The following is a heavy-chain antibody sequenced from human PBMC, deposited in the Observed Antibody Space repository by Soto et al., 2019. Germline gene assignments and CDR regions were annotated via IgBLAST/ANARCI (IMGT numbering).Heavy chain of an antibody. CDR1: GGTFSSYA. Sequence: QVPLVQSGAEVKKPGSSVTVSCKASGGTFSSYAIHWVRQAPGQGLEWMGGIIPMYGPAKYAQRFQGRVTINADESTHTVYMELTSLTYQDTAVYYCARVTSMVRGVIDNWFDAWGHGTLVTVSS. CDR2: IIPMYGPA. V-gene: IGHV1-69*01. J-gene: IGHJ5*01. D-gene: IGHD3-10*01. CDR3: ARVTSMVRGVIDNWFDA.